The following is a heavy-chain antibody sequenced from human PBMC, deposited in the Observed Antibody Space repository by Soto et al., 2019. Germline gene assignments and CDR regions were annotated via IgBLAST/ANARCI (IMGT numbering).Heavy chain of an antibody. D-gene: IGHD3-3*01. V-gene: IGHV1-3*01. CDR1: GYTFTSYA. CDR3: ATRLGNYDFWSGHTGPKYYFDY. CDR2: INAGNGNT. J-gene: IGHJ4*02. Sequence: ASVKVSCKASGYTFTSYAMHWVRQAPGQRLEWMGWINAGNGNTKYSQKFQGRVTITRDTSASTAYMELSSLGSEDTAVYYCATRLGNYDFWSGHTGPKYYFDYWGQGTLVTVSS.